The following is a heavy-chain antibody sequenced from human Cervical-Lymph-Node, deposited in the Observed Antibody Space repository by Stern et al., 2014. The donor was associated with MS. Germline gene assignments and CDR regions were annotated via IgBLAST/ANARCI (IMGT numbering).Heavy chain of an antibody. Sequence: QVQLVQSGGGVVQPGRSLRLSCAASGFSFSRYAMHWVRPASGKGLEWVALIGYDGSNPYYAVSVPGRFTISRDNFKNTLYLQMNSLRAEDTAVYYCASAYSSSHYYFDYWGQGTLVTVSS. V-gene: IGHV3-33*01. CDR1: GFSFSRYA. CDR3: ASAYSSSHYYFDY. CDR2: IGYDGSNP. J-gene: IGHJ4*02. D-gene: IGHD6-13*01.